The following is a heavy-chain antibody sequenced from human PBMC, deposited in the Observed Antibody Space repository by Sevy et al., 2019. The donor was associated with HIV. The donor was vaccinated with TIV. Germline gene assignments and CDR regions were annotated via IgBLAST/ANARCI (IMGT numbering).Heavy chain of an antibody. V-gene: IGHV3-23*01. CDR2: LSFGCGEI. CDR1: GFTFSKYS. CDR3: AREGCTKPHDY. D-gene: IGHD2-8*01. J-gene: IGHJ4*02. Sequence: GWYLRLSCAASGFTFSKYSMSWVRQPPGKGLEWVSTLSFGCGEINYADSVKGRFTISRDNSKSSVYLQMNNLRPEDTAVYYCAREGCTKPHDYWGQGTLVTVSS.